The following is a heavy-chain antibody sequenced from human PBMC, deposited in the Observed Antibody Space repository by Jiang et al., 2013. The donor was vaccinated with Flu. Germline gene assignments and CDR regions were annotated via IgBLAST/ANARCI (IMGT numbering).Heavy chain of an antibody. J-gene: IGHJ4*02. CDR2: IYYSGST. CDR1: GGSISSSYYY. CDR3: AREVGIAAAGQFGY. V-gene: IGHV4-39*07. D-gene: IGHD6-13*01. Sequence: PGLVKPSETLSLTCTVSGGSISSSYYYWGWIRQPPGKGLEWIGNIYYSGSTYYNPSLKSRVTVSVVTSKNQFSLKLSSVTAADTAVYYCAREVGIAAAGQFGYWGQGTQVTVSS.